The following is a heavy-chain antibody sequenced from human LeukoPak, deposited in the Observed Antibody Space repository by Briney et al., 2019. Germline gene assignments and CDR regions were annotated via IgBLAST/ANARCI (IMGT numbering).Heavy chain of an antibody. V-gene: IGHV3-30*01. CDR1: GFTFSSYA. CDR2: ISYDGSNK. D-gene: IGHD4-23*01. J-gene: IGHJ4*02. Sequence: GSLRLSCAASGFTFSSYAMHWVRQAPGKGLEWVAVISYDGSNKYYADSVKGRFTISRDNSKNTLYLQMNSLRAEDTAVYYCAREGYGGNSDYWGQGTLVTVSS. CDR3: AREGYGGNSDY.